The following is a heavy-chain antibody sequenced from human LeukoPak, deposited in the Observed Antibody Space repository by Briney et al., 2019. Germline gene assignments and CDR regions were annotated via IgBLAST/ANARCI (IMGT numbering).Heavy chain of an antibody. Sequence: PGGSLRLSCEASGFTFSNYDMHWVRQATGKGLEWVSGIDTAGAPSYPGSVKGRFTISRENAKNSLYLQMNSLRAGDTAVYYCARGMGASTSSLFDYWGQGILVSVSS. J-gene: IGHJ4*02. CDR2: IDTAGAP. V-gene: IGHV3-13*05. CDR3: ARGMGASTSSLFDY. CDR1: GFTFSNYD. D-gene: IGHD3-16*01.